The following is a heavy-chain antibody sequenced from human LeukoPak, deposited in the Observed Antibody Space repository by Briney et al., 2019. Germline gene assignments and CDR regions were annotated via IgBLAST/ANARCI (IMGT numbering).Heavy chain of an antibody. CDR1: GFTFSSYS. J-gene: IGHJ4*02. CDR3: AREGGYGKSGDY. Sequence: GGSLRLSCAASGFTFSSYSMKWVRQAPGKGLEWASSISSSSSSIYHADSVRGRFTISRDNAKNSLYLQMNSLRAEDTAVYYCAREGGYGKSGDYWGQGTLVTVSS. D-gene: IGHD6-25*01. V-gene: IGHV3-21*01. CDR2: ISSSSSSI.